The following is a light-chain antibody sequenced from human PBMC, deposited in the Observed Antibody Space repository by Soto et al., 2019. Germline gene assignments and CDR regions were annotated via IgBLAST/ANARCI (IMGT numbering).Light chain of an antibody. V-gene: IGLV2-14*01. Sequence: QSVLTQPASVSGSPGQSITISCTGTSSDVGGYNYVSWYQQHPGTAPKLMIYDVSNWPSGVSNRFSGSKSGNTASLTISGLQAEDEADYYCTSYKNSSPVVFGTGTKLTVL. CDR3: TSYKNSSPVV. CDR2: DVS. CDR1: SSDVGGYNY. J-gene: IGLJ1*01.